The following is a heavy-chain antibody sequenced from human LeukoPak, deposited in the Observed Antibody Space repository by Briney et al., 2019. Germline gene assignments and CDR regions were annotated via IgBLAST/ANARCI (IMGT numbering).Heavy chain of an antibody. D-gene: IGHD3-10*01. V-gene: IGHV3-15*01. Sequence: PGESLRLSCAASGFTLSNAWMSWVRQAPGEGLEWVARIKSKTDGETTDYAAPVKGRFTISRDDSKNTLYLQMNSLKTEDTAVYYCTTRSGSYYRVDYWGQGTLVTVSS. CDR2: IKSKTDGETT. J-gene: IGHJ4*02. CDR3: TTRSGSYYRVDY. CDR1: GFTLSNAW.